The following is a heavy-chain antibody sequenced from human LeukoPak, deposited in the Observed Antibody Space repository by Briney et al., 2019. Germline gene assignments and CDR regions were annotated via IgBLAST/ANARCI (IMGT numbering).Heavy chain of an antibody. V-gene: IGHV3-30*02. J-gene: IGHJ6*03. Sequence: AGGSLRLSCAASGFTFSSYGMHWVRQAPDKGLEWVAFIRYDGNSKDYADSVKGRFTISRDNSKNTLYLQMNSLRGEDTALYYCAKGGGYSYENYYYYMDVWGKGTTVTVSS. CDR1: GFTFSSYG. D-gene: IGHD5-18*01. CDR2: IRYDGNSK. CDR3: AKGGGYSYENYYYYMDV.